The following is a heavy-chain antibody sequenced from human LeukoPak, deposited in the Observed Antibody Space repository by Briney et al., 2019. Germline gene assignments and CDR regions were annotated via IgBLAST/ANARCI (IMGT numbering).Heavy chain of an antibody. Sequence: PGGSLRLSCAASGFIFSDYSMAWVRQTPGKGLEWLSYISGSSNFIYYADSVKGRFTISRDNAKNSLYLQMNSLRAEDTAVYYCAELGITMIGGVWGKGTTVTISS. CDR2: ISGSSNFI. V-gene: IGHV3-21*05. D-gene: IGHD3-10*02. J-gene: IGHJ6*04. CDR1: GFIFSDYS. CDR3: AELGITMIGGV.